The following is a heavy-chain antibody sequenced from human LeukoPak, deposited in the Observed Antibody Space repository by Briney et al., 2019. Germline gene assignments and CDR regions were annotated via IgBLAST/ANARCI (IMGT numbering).Heavy chain of an antibody. CDR3: ARDQWGYYDSSGYYYFDY. D-gene: IGHD3-22*01. V-gene: IGHV4-4*07. Sequence: KPSETLSLTCTVSGGSISSYYWSWIRQPAGKGLEWIGRIYTSGSTNYNPSLKSRVTMSVDTSKNQFSLKLSSVTAADTAVYYCARDQWGYYDSSGYYYFDYWGQGTLVTVSS. J-gene: IGHJ4*02. CDR2: IYTSGST. CDR1: GGSISSYY.